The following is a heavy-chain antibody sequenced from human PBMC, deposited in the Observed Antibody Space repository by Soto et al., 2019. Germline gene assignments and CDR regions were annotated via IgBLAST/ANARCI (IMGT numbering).Heavy chain of an antibody. D-gene: IGHD6-6*01. CDR3: ASHEYSSSSGYYYYGMDV. J-gene: IGHJ6*02. Sequence: NPSETLSLTCTVSGGSISSYYWSWIRQPPGKGLEWIGYIYYSGRTNSNPSLKSRVTISVDTSKNQFSLKLTSVTAADTAVYYCASHEYSSSSGYYYYGMDVWGQGTTVTVSS. V-gene: IGHV4-59*01. CDR1: GGSISSYY. CDR2: IYYSGRT.